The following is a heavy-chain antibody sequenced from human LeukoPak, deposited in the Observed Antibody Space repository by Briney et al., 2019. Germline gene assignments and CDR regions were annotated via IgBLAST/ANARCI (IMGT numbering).Heavy chain of an antibody. J-gene: IGHJ5*02. D-gene: IGHD3-10*01. V-gene: IGHV4-59*01. CDR3: ARDTFTMVRGVMRGWFDP. CDR2: IYYSGST. Sequence: SETPSLTCTVSGGSISSYYWSWIRQPPGKGLEWIGYIYYSGSTNYNPSLKSRVTISVDTSKNQFSLKLSSVTAADTAVYYCARDTFTMVRGVMRGWFDPWGQGTLVTVSS. CDR1: GGSISSYY.